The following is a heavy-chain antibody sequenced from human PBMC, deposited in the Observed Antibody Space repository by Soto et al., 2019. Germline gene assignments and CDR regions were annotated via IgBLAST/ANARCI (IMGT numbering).Heavy chain of an antibody. D-gene: IGHD3-9*01. Sequence: SETLSLTCTVSGGSISSGGYYWSWIRQHPGKGLEWIGYIYYSGSTYYNPSLKSRVTISVDTSKNQFSLKLSSVTAADTAVYYCAREVSPGLRYFDWARNYYYYMDVWGKGTTVTVSS. CDR3: AREVSPGLRYFDWARNYYYYMDV. J-gene: IGHJ6*03. CDR2: IYYSGST. CDR1: GGSISSGGYY. V-gene: IGHV4-31*03.